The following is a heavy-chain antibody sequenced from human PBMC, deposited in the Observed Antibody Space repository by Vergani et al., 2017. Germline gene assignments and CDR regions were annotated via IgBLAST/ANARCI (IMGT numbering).Heavy chain of an antibody. CDR1: GYTFTSYY. D-gene: IGHD3-3*01. J-gene: IGHJ4*02. V-gene: IGHV1-69*06. CDR3: ARDNFWSGYSSRSDDY. Sequence: QVQLVQSGAEVKKPGASVKVSCKASGYTFTSYYMHWVRQAPGQGLEWMGGIIPIFGTANYARKFQGRVTITADKSTSTACMELSILRSEDTAVYYCARDNFWSGYSSRSDDYWGQGTLVTVSS. CDR2: IIPIFGTA.